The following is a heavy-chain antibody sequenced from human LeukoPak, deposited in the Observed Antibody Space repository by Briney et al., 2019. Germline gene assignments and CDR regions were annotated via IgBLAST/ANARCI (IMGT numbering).Heavy chain of an antibody. CDR1: GGSISTYY. J-gene: IGHJ4*02. D-gene: IGHD6-19*01. CDR2: IYNSGST. Sequence: PSETLSLTCTVSGGSISTYYWSWTRQPAGKGLEWIGRIYNSGSTNYNPSLKSRVTMSVDKSKNQFSLNLSSVTAADAAVYYCARLHGSGWYEDWGQGILVTVSS. V-gene: IGHV4-4*07. CDR3: ARLHGSGWYED.